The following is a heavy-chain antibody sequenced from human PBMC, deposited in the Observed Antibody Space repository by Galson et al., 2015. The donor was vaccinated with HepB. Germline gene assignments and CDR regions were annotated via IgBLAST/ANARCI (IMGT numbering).Heavy chain of an antibody. Sequence: SLRLSCAASGFAFDTHSMSWVRQAPGRGLEWISGISGNGDSTFYADSVKGRFTASRDNSNNMLYLQMNSLRAEYAGLYFCAKGYGLFDSWGQGILVTVSS. CDR3: AKGYGLFDS. J-gene: IGHJ5*01. CDR2: ISGNGDST. V-gene: IGHV3-23*01. CDR1: GFAFDTHS. D-gene: IGHD5-18*01.